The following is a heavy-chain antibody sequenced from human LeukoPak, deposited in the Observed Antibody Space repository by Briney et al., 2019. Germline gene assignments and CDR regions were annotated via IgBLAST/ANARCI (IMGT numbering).Heavy chain of an antibody. CDR1: GNSFTSYY. Sequence: GESLKISCKGSGNSFTSYYIGWVRQMPGKGLEWMGIIYPGDSDTRYSPSFQGQVTISVDKSISTAYLQWSSLKASDTAMYYCARHNYGGNSLYWYFDLWGRGTLVTVSS. CDR2: IYPGDSDT. D-gene: IGHD4-23*01. CDR3: ARHNYGGNSLYWYFDL. J-gene: IGHJ2*01. V-gene: IGHV5-51*01.